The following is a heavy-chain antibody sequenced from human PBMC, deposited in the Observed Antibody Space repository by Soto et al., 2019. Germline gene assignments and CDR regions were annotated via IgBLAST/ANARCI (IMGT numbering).Heavy chain of an antibody. J-gene: IGHJ4*02. CDR3: ARVPDY. CDR2: IYHSGST. Sequence: SETMCVTSGVSGGSIGGGGGSWSWIRQPPGKGLEWIGYIYHSGSTYYNPSLKSRVTISVDRSKNQFSLKLSSVTAADTAVYYGARVPDYWGQGTLVTVSS. V-gene: IGHV4-30-2*01. CDR1: GGSIGGGGGS.